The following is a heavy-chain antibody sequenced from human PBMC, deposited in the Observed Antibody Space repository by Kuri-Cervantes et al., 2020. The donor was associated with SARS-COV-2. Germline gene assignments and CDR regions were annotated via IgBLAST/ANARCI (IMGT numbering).Heavy chain of an antibody. D-gene: IGHD5-12*01. J-gene: IGHJ4*02. V-gene: IGHV1-3*01. CDR1: GYTFTSYA. CDR2: INAGSGNT. CDR3: ARERILPRRAFGYEFDY. Sequence: ASVKVSCKASGYTFTSYAMHWVRQAPGQRLEWMGWINAGSGNTKYSQKFQGRVTITRDTSASTAYMELSSLRSEDTAVYYCARERILPRRAFGYEFDYWGQGTLVTVSS.